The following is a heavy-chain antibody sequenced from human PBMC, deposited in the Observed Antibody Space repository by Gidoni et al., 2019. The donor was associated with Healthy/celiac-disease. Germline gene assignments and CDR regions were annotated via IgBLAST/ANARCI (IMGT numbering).Heavy chain of an antibody. Sequence: QVQLVESGGGVVQTGRSLRLSCAASGFPFRSYAMHWVRQAPGKGLEWVAVISYDGSNKYYADSVKGRFTISRDNSKNTLYLQMNSLRAEDTAVYYCAREGSSSGWIDLGPHFDYWGQGTLVTVSS. D-gene: IGHD6-19*01. CDR3: AREGSSSGWIDLGPHFDY. V-gene: IGHV3-30*04. J-gene: IGHJ4*02. CDR2: ISYDGSNK. CDR1: GFPFRSYA.